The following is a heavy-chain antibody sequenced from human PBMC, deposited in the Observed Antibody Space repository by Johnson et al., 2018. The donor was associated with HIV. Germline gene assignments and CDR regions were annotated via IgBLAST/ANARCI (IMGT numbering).Heavy chain of an antibody. CDR2: IYSGGTT. CDR3: ARDRYYDSSGSHAFDI. CDR1: GFTVGSNY. D-gene: IGHD3-22*01. Sequence: MMLVESGGGLIQPGGSLRLSCVASGFTVGSNYMSWVRQAPGKGLEWVSVIYSGGTTYYADSVKGRFTNSRDNSKNTLDLQMNTLRAEDTAVYYCARDRYYDSSGSHAFDIWGQGTMVTVSS. V-gene: IGHV3-66*01. J-gene: IGHJ3*02.